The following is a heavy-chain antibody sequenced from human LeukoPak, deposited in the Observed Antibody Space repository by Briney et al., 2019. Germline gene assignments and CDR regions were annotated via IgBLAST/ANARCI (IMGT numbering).Heavy chain of an antibody. V-gene: IGHV3-74*01. CDR2: VFGDGSVT. Sequence: GGSLRLSCAASGFTFSSYWMSWVRQAPGKGLLWVSLVFGDGSVTTYADSVRGRFTVSRDNAKNTLYLQMNSLSTEDTAVYYCARSSRGALDIWGQGIMVTVSS. CDR3: ARSSRGALDI. CDR1: GFTFSSYW. D-gene: IGHD6-13*01. J-gene: IGHJ3*02.